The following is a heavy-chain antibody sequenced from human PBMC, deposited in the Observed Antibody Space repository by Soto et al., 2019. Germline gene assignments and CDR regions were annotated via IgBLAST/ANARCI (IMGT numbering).Heavy chain of an antibody. CDR1: GGSISSYY. J-gene: IGHJ4*02. D-gene: IGHD2-2*02. Sequence: SETLSLSGTVSGGSISSYYWSWIRQRPGKGLEWIGYIYYSGSTNYNPSLKSRVTISVDTSKNQFSLKLSSVTAADTAVYYCARYTYCSSTSCYTRGFDYWGQGTLVTVSS. CDR2: IYYSGST. CDR3: ARYTYCSSTSCYTRGFDY. V-gene: IGHV4-59*01.